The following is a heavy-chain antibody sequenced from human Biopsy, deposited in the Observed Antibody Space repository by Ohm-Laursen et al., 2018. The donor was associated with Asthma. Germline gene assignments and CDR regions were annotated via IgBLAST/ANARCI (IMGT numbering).Heavy chain of an antibody. CDR1: GGSISSGGYY. CDR2: IYDSGST. J-gene: IGHJ4*02. V-gene: IGHV4-31*03. D-gene: IGHD3-22*01. CDR3: AREVVSSGFYFDS. Sequence: SQTLSLTCSVSGGSISSGGYYWSWIRQHPGKGLEWIGYIYDSGSTYYNPSLKSRLTIAVDPSKNQFSLKVTSVTAADTAVYYCAREVVSSGFYFDSWGQGTLVTVSS.